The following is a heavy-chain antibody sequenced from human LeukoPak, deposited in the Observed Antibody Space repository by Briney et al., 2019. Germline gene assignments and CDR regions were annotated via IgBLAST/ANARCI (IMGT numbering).Heavy chain of an antibody. D-gene: IGHD1-1*01. CDR1: GFTFSNYV. CDR2: ISSRSYYI. V-gene: IGHV3-21*01. J-gene: IGHJ5*02. CDR3: ARDGTQTAGPFDP. Sequence: GGSLRLSCAASGFTFSNYVMNWVRQAPGKGLEWVSSISSRSYYIYYADSLEGRFTIYRDNAKNSLYLQMNSLRVEDTAVYYCARDGTQTAGPFDPWGQGTLVTVSS.